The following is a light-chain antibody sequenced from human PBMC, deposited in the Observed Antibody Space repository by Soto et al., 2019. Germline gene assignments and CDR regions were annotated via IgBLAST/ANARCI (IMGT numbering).Light chain of an antibody. CDR3: QVWDSSTAAWV. J-gene: IGLJ3*02. V-gene: IGLV3-9*01. Sequence: SYELTQPLSVSVALGQTARITCGGNNIGSKNVHWYQHKPGQAPVLVIYRDVNRPSGIPERFSGSNQGNTATLTISRAQAGDEADYYCQVWDSSTAAWVFGGGTQLTVL. CDR1: NIGSKN. CDR2: RDV.